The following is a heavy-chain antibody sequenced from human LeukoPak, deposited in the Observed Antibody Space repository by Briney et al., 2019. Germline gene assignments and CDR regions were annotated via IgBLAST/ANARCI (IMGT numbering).Heavy chain of an antibody. D-gene: IGHD6-19*01. J-gene: IGHJ4*02. CDR2: ISGSGGSS. CDR1: GFTFSSYA. V-gene: IGHV3-23*01. CDR3: AKDLEEQWLVRYFDY. Sequence: PGGSLRLSCAASGFTFSSYAMSWVRQAPGKGLEWVSGISGSGGSSYYADSVRGRFAISRDNSKNTLYLQMNSLRAEDTAVYYYAKDLEEQWLVRYFDYWGQGTLVTVSS.